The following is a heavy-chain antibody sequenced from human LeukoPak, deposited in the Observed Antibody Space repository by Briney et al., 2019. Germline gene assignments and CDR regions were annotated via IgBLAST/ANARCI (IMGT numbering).Heavy chain of an antibody. J-gene: IGHJ4*02. CDR1: GFTFRSYG. CDR3: ATNRMLDMTTVVTFLDY. D-gene: IGHD4-23*01. Sequence: GRSLRLSCAASGFTFRSYGMHWVRQAPGKGLEWVAVISYEGSNKYYADSVKGRFTISRDNSKNTLYVQMNSLRAEDTAVYYCATNRMLDMTTVVTFLDYWGQGTLVTVSS. CDR2: ISYEGSNK. V-gene: IGHV3-30*03.